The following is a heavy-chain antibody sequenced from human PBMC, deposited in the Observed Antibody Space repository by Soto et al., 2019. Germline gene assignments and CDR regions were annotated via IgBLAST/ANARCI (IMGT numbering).Heavy chain of an antibody. Sequence: EVQLVESGGGLVQPGGSLRLSCAASGFRFSSYWMHWVRRAPGKGLVWVSRIKNDGRSTTYADSVKGRFTISRDNAKNTLYLQMNSLRAEDTAVYYCARDRAYSAYDYWGQGTLVTVPS. J-gene: IGHJ4*02. CDR2: IKNDGRST. CDR1: GFRFSSYW. D-gene: IGHD5-12*01. V-gene: IGHV3-74*01. CDR3: ARDRAYSAYDY.